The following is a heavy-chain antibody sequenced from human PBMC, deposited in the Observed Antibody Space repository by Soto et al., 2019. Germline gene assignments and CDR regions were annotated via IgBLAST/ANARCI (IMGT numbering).Heavy chain of an antibody. V-gene: IGHV1-18*04. D-gene: IGHD2-15*01. Sequence: QVQLVQSGAEVKKPGASVKVSCKPSGYTFTSYGIIWLRQAPGQGLEWMGWISAYNGNTNYAQKLQGRVTMTTDTSTSTAYMELRSLRSDDTAVYYCARDPPVVVVAATGRYYYYGMDVWGQGTTVTVSS. CDR2: ISAYNGNT. CDR3: ARDPPVVVVAATGRYYYYGMDV. CDR1: GYTFTSYG. J-gene: IGHJ6*02.